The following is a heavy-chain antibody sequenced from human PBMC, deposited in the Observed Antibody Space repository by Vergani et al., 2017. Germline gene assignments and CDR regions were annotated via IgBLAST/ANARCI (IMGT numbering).Heavy chain of an antibody. D-gene: IGHD3-3*01. CDR1: GYTFTSYG. Sequence: QVQLVQSGAEVKKPGASVKVSCKASGYTFTSYGISWVRQAPGQGLEWMGWISAYNGNTNYAQKLQCRVTMTTDTSTSTAYMELRSLRSDDTAVYYCARDTLSFWSGYCFDYWGQGTLVTVSS. J-gene: IGHJ4*02. CDR3: ARDTLSFWSGYCFDY. CDR2: ISAYNGNT. V-gene: IGHV1-18*01.